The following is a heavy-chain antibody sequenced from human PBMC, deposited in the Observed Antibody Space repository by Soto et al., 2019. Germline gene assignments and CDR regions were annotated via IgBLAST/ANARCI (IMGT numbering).Heavy chain of an antibody. CDR1: GFTFSSYS. Sequence: PGGSLRLSCAASGFTFSSYSMNWVRQAPGKGLEWVSYISSSSSTIYYADSVKGRFTISRDNAKNSLYLQMNSLRAEDTAVYYCARVNLGELSPPYYFDYWGQGTLVTVSS. D-gene: IGHD3-16*02. V-gene: IGHV3-48*01. CDR2: ISSSSSTI. J-gene: IGHJ4*02. CDR3: ARVNLGELSPPYYFDY.